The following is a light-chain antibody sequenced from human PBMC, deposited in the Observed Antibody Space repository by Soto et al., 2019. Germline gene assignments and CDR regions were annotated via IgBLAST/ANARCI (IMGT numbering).Light chain of an antibody. J-gene: IGLJ1*01. CDR1: SSDVGGYNY. Sequence: QSALTQPASVSGSPGQSITSSCTGTSSDVGGYNYVSWYQQHPGKAPKLMIYEVSNRPSGVSNRFSGSKSGNTASLTISGLQAEDEADYYCASYTSSSSYVFGTGTKLT. CDR3: ASYTSSSSYV. V-gene: IGLV2-14*01. CDR2: EVS.